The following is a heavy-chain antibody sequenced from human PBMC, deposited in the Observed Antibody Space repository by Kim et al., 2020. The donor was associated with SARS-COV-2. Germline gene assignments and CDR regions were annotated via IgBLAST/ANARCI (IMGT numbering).Heavy chain of an antibody. CDR2: ISSNGGST. J-gene: IGHJ4*02. CDR1: GFTFSTCA. D-gene: IGHD6-13*01. Sequence: GGSLRLSCSASGFTFSTCAMYWVRQAPGKGLEYVSSISSNGGSTYYADSVKDRFTISRDNSKNTLFLQMSSLRAAVTAIYYCVKGRHSSSWYGDFDYWGQGTLVTVSS. CDR3: VKGRHSSSWYGDFDY. V-gene: IGHV3-64D*09.